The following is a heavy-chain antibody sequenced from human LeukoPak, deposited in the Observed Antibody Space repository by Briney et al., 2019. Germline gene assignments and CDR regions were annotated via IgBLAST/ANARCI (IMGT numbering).Heavy chain of an antibody. Sequence: ASVKVSCKASGYILTDYYMHWVRQAPGQGLEWMGWINPNSGDTNYAQKFQGRVTMTRDTSISTVYMELSRLRSDDTAVYYCARVGGRYFDWTFGYWGQGTLVTVSS. D-gene: IGHD3-9*01. CDR2: INPNSGDT. CDR1: GYILTDYY. J-gene: IGHJ4*02. V-gene: IGHV1-2*02. CDR3: ARVGGRYFDWTFGY.